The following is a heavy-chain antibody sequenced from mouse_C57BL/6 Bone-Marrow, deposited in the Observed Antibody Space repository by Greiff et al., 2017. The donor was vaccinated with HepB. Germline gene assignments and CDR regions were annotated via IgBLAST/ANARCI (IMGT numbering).Heavy chain of an antibody. CDR1: GYTFTSYW. V-gene: IGHV1-7*01. CDR2: INPSSGYT. CDR3: GRPSYGSSSAWFAY. Sequence: QVQLQQSGAELAKPGDSVKLSCKASGYTFTSYWMHWVKQRPGQGLEWIGYINPSSGYTKYNQKFKDKATLTADKSSSTAYMQLSSLTYVDSAVYYCGRPSYGSSSAWFAYWGQGTLVTVSA. J-gene: IGHJ3*01. D-gene: IGHD1-1*01.